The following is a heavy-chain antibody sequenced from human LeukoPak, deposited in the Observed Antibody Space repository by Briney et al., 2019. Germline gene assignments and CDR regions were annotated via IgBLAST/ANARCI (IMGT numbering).Heavy chain of an antibody. CDR2: IGGSGADT. Sequence: QPGGSLRLSCAASGVTFSSYAMSWVRQAPGKGLEWVSSIGGSGADTYYADSVRGRVTITRDNSKSTLYLQMNSLRAEDTAVYYCAKSPFDYWGQGTLVTVSS. V-gene: IGHV3-23*01. CDR1: GVTFSSYA. CDR3: AKSPFDY. J-gene: IGHJ4*02.